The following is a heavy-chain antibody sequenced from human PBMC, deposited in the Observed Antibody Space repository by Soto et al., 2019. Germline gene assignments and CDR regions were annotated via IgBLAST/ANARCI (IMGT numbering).Heavy chain of an antibody. Sequence: QLQLQESGPGLVKPSETLSLTCTVSGGSISSSSYYWGWIRQPPGKGLEWIGSIYYSGSTYYNPSLKRRVTISVDTSKNQVSLKLSSVTAADTAVYYCARLVPAASFDYWGQGTLVTVSS. V-gene: IGHV4-39*01. CDR2: IYYSGST. J-gene: IGHJ4*02. CDR3: ARLVPAASFDY. CDR1: GGSISSSSYY. D-gene: IGHD2-2*01.